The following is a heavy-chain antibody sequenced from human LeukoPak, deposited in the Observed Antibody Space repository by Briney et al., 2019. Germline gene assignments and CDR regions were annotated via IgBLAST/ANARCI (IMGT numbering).Heavy chain of an antibody. V-gene: IGHV1-46*01. CDR2: VNPSGGST. CDR1: GYTFTCYY. Sequence: ASVKVSCKASGYTFTCYYMHWVRQAPGQGLEWMGIVNPSGGSTSYAQKFQGRVTMTRDTSTSTVYMELSSLRSEDTAVYYCARGDYYDSSGYYYRADFDYWGQGTLVTVSS. J-gene: IGHJ4*02. D-gene: IGHD3-22*01. CDR3: ARGDYYDSSGYYYRADFDY.